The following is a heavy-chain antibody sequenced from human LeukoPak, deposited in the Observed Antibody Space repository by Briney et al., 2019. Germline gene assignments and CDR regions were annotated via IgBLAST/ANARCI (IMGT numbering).Heavy chain of an antibody. CDR2: ISYDGVNK. D-gene: IGHD5/OR15-5a*01. Sequence: GGSLRLSCAASGFTLTSYGMHWVRQAPGKGLEWVAVISYDGVNKYSADSVKGRFTISRDTSKNTLYLQMNSLRTEDTAVYYCAKRVVRGAFDIWGQGTLVTVSS. J-gene: IGHJ3*02. CDR1: GFTLTSYG. CDR3: AKRVVRGAFDI. V-gene: IGHV3-30*18.